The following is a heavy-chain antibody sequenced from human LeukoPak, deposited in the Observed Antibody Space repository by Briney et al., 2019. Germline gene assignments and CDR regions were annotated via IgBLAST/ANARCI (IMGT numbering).Heavy chain of an antibody. CDR2: LIGCSSGSTSIT. CDR3: ARDFWSGYYTED. V-gene: IGHV3-48*03. J-gene: IGHJ4*02. CDR1: RINLRSYA. Sequence: GGALRLHCYFSRINLRSYALDSVRPAPGKGVEGISYLIGCSSGSTSITQYADSVKGRFTISRDNAKNSLHLQMDSLSAEDTAVYYCARDFWSGYYTEDWGQGALVIVSS. D-gene: IGHD3-3*01.